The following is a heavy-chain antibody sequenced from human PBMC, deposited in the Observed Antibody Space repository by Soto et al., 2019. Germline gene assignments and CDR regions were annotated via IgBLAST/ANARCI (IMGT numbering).Heavy chain of an antibody. V-gene: IGHV4-34*01. J-gene: IGHJ4*02. CDR2: IHHSGST. Sequence: QVQLQQWGAGLLKPSETLSLTCAVYGGSFSGYYWSWIRQPPGKGLEWIGEIHHSGSTNYNPSLKSRVPISVDTSKNQFPLKLSSVAAADTAVYYCARRALRDDVWGSYRYVDVGYFDYWGQGTLVTVAS. CDR3: ARRALRDDVWGSYRYVDVGYFDY. CDR1: GGSFSGYY. D-gene: IGHD3-16*02.